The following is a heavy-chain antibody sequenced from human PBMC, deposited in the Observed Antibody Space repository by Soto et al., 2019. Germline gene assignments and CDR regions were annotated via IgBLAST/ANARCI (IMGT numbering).Heavy chain of an antibody. J-gene: IGHJ4*02. CDR2: IYYTGTT. V-gene: IGHV4-39*02. CDR1: GGSITSGSYY. D-gene: IGHD6-13*01. CDR3: ASQAAKAYSSMPFLY. Sequence: SETLSLTCTVSGGSITSGSYYWGWIRQPPGKGLQWIGSIYYTGTTYYSPSLKSRVTLSIDTSKNLFSLKLNSVTAADTAVYYCASQAAKAYSSMPFLYLGQGTLVSV.